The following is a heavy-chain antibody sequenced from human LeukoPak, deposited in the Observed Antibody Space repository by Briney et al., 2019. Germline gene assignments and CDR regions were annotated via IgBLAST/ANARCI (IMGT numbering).Heavy chain of an antibody. J-gene: IGHJ6*02. D-gene: IGHD2-2*01. CDR3: ASQGYCSSTSCDQNYYCYGMDV. CDR1: GYTFTSYD. CDR2: MNPNSGNT. Sequence: ASVKVSCKASGYTFTSYDINWVRQATGQGLEWMGWMNPNSGNTGYAQKFQGRVTMTRNTSISTAYMELSSLRSEDTAVYYCASQGYCSSTSCDQNYYCYGMDVWGQGTTVTVSS. V-gene: IGHV1-8*01.